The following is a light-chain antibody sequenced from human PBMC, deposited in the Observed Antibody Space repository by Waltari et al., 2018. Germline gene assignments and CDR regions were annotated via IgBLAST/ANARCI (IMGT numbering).Light chain of an antibody. V-gene: IGLV3-1*01. Sequence: SYELTQPPSVSVSPGQTASITCSGDIWGRKYASWYQHKAGQSPLLVIYQDINRPSGIPERFSGSQSGNTATLTISGTQAMDDADYYCQALGRNRWLFGGGTKLTVL. CDR1: IWGRKY. CDR3: QALGRNRWL. CDR2: QDI. J-gene: IGLJ3*02.